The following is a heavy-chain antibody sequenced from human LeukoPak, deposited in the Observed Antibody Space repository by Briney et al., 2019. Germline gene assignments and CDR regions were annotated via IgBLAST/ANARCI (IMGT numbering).Heavy chain of an antibody. CDR3: ARENYYFDY. V-gene: IGHV4-38-2*02. CDR2: IHHSGNT. Sequence: PSETLSLTCSVSGYSISSGYYWGWIRQTPGKGLEWIANIHHSGNTDDNPSLKSRVTQSIDTSKNQFSLKMTSVTAADTAVYYCARENYYFDYWGLGILVTVSS. J-gene: IGHJ4*02. CDR1: GYSISSGYY.